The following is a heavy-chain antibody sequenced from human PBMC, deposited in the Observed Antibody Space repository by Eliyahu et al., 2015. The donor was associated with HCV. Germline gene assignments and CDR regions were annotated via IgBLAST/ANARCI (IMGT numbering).Heavy chain of an antibody. D-gene: IGHD3-16*02. Sequence: GLVQPGGSLRLSCAASGFTFSSYAMIWLRQAPGTGLEWVSGFRGSGATYYTDSVKGRFTISRDNSKNTLYLQMNSLRAEDTAVYYCARIDWGSYRYTLDYWGQGTLVTVSS. V-gene: IGHV3-23*01. CDR2: FRGSGAT. CDR1: GFTFSSYA. CDR3: ARIDWGSYRYTLDY. J-gene: IGHJ4*02.